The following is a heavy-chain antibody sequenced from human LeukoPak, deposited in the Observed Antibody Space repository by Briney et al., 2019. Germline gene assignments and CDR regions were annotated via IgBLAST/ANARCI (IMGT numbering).Heavy chain of an antibody. V-gene: IGHV4-34*01. CDR2: INHSGST. CDR3: ARGKGRITMVRGVQYSDY. J-gene: IGHJ4*02. Sequence: SETLSLTCAVYGGSFSGYYWSWIRQPPGKGLEWIGEINHSGSTNYNPSPKSRVTISVDTSKNQFSLKLSSVTAADTAVYYCARGKGRITMVRGVQYSDYWGQGTLVTVSS. CDR1: GGSFSGYY. D-gene: IGHD3-10*01.